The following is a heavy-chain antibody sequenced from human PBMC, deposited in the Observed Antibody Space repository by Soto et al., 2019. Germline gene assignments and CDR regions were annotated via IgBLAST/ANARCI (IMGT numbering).Heavy chain of an antibody. CDR1: GGSFSSYS. J-gene: IGHJ5*02. V-gene: IGHV4-34*01. CDR3: ARGRRQQLVRSAASDRFDP. Sequence: PSETLSLTCAIYGGSFSSYSWSWVRQPPGKGQEWIGEINHSGSANYNPSLKSRVTISVDTSKNQFSLKVSSVTAADTAVYYCARGRRQQLVRSAASDRFDPWGQGTQVTVS. CDR2: INHSGSA. D-gene: IGHD6-6*01.